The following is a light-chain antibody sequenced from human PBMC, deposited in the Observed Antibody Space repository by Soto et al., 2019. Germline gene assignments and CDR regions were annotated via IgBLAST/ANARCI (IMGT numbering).Light chain of an antibody. CDR3: RQCGSSPIT. J-gene: IGKJ5*01. CDR2: GAS. V-gene: IGKV3-20*01. CDR1: QSVSRC. Sequence: LPRGPGRQSWGPGESGSVSCRASQSVSRCLAWYQQKHGQAPRLLMYGASSRATGIPDRFSGSVSGTDGTITISRLEKEDCSVYYCRQCGSSPITFGQGTRLENK.